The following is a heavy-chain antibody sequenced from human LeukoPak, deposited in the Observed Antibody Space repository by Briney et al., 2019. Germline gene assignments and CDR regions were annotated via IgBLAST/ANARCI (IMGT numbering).Heavy chain of an antibody. CDR3: ARVKYNWNDIFENWFDP. V-gene: IGHV1-69*01. CDR2: IIPSFGST. Sequence: SVKVSCKASGGTFSSFAISWVRQAPGQGLEWMGGIIPSFGSTDYAQKFLDRVTVTADESTSTAYMELSSLRSEDSAVYYCARVKYNWNDIFENWFDPWGQGTLVTVSS. J-gene: IGHJ5*02. CDR1: GGTFSSFA. D-gene: IGHD1-1*01.